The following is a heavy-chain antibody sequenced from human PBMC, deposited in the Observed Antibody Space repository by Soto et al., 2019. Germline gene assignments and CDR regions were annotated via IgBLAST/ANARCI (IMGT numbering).Heavy chain of an antibody. V-gene: IGHV4-31*03. CDR1: GGSISSGGYY. D-gene: IGHD6-13*01. CDR3: ARAPLPGSSSWYSLDY. CDR2: IYYSGST. J-gene: IGHJ4*02. Sequence: QVQLQESGPGLVKPSQTLSLTCTVSGGSISSGGYYWSWIRQHPGKGLEWIGYIYYSGSTYYNPSLQRRATISVDTSKNQFSLKLSSVTAADTAVYYCARAPLPGSSSWYSLDYWGQGTLVTVSS.